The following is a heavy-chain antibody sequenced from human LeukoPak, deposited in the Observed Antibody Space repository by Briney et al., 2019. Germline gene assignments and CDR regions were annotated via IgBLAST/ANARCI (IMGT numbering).Heavy chain of an antibody. V-gene: IGHV3-21*01. J-gene: IGHJ5*02. Sequence: PGGSLRLSCAASGFTLSSYSMNWVRQAPGKGLEWVSSISSSSSYIYYADSVKGRFTISRENAKNSLYLQMNSLRAEDTAVYCCARTYYYDSSGYREDWFDPWGQGTLVTVSS. CDR2: ISSSSSYI. CDR3: ARTYYYDSSGYREDWFDP. CDR1: GFTLSSYS. D-gene: IGHD3-22*01.